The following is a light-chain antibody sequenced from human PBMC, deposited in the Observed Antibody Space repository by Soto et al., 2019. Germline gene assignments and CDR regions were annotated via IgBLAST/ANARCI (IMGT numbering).Light chain of an antibody. CDR3: QQLNSYPPYT. CDR2: AAS. CDR1: QGISSY. Sequence: DIQLTQSPSFLSASVGDRVTITCRASQGISSYLAWYQQNPGKAPKLLIYAASTVQSGVPSRFSGSGSGTEFTLTISSLQPEDFATHYCQQLNSYPPYTFGQGTMLEIK. J-gene: IGKJ2*01. V-gene: IGKV1-9*01.